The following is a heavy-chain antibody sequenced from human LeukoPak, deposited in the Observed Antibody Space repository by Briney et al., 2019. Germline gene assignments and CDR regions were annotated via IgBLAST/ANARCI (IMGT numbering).Heavy chain of an antibody. CDR3: ARGSQSFDY. CDR1: GGSIRSFF. J-gene: IGHJ4*02. CDR2: IYHTGST. D-gene: IGHD3-10*01. Sequence: SETLSLTCTVSGGSIRSFFWSWLRQPPGKPLEWLGHIYHTGSTNYNPSLKSRLTISVDMSKNLFSLKLSSVTAADTAVYYCARGSQSFDYWGQGTLVTVSS. V-gene: IGHV4-59*08.